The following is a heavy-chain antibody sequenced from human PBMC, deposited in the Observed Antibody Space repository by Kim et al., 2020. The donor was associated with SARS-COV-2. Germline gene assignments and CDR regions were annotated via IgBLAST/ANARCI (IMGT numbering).Heavy chain of an antibody. V-gene: IGHV4-31*03. D-gene: IGHD5-12*01. CDR2: IYYSGST. CDR3: ARELRYSGYTDY. J-gene: IGHJ4*02. CDR1: GGSISSGGYY. Sequence: SETLSLTCTVSGGSISSGGYYWSWIRQHPGKGLEWIGYIYYSGSTYYNPSLKSRVTISVDTSKNQFSLKLSSVTAADTAVYYCARELRYSGYTDYWGQGTLVTVSS.